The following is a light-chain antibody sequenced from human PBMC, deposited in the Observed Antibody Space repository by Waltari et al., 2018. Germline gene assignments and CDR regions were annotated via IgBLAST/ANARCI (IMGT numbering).Light chain of an antibody. CDR3: QTWGSGIQV. Sequence: QPVLTQSPSASASLGASVTLTCTLSREHSSYVIAWHPQQPEKGPRYLMKVHTDGSHIKGGGIPDRFSGSSSGAERSLIISSLQSEDEADYYCQTWGSGIQVFGGGTKLTVL. V-gene: IGLV4-69*01. CDR1: REHSSYV. J-gene: IGLJ3*02. CDR2: VHTDGSH.